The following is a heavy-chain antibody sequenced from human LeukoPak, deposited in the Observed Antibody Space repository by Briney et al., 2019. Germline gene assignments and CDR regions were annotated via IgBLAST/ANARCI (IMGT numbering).Heavy chain of an antibody. D-gene: IGHD3-22*01. V-gene: IGHV3-48*04. CDR1: GFTFSSYS. J-gene: IGHJ4*02. CDR3: ARDQYYYDSSAPPLY. Sequence: GGSLRLSCAASGFTFSSYSMNWVRQAPAKGLEGVSYISSSGKTIYYADSVKGRFTISRDNAKNSLYLQMNSLRAEDTAVYYCARDQYYYDSSAPPLYWGQGTLVTVSS. CDR2: ISSSGKTI.